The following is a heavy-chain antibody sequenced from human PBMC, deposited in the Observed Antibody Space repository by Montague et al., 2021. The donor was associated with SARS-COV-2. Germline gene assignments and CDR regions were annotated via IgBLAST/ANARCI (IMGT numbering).Heavy chain of an antibody. CDR1: GGSISNYY. Sequence: SETLSLTCTVSGGSISNYYWSWIRQPAGKGLEWIGRIYASGNTNYNPSLKSRVTMSVDTSKNQFSLKLSSVTAADTAVYYCATLPSSITIFGVVQGYYFYDWGQGTLVTVSS. D-gene: IGHD3-3*01. J-gene: IGHJ4*02. CDR3: ATLPSSITIFGVVQGYYFYD. V-gene: IGHV4-4*07. CDR2: IYASGNT.